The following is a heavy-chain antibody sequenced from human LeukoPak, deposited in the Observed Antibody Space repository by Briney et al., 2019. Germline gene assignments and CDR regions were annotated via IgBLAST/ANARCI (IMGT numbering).Heavy chain of an antibody. CDR3: ANGLIYFAY. CDR2: ISGGGDNT. V-gene: IGHV3-23*01. Sequence: PGGSLRLSCAASGFTFSGNAMTWVRQAPGKGLEWVSSISGGGDNTYYAGSVKGRFTISRDNSRTTLYLQMNSLRAEDTAVYYCANGLIYFAYWGQGTLVTVSS. CDR1: GFTFSGNA. J-gene: IGHJ4*02.